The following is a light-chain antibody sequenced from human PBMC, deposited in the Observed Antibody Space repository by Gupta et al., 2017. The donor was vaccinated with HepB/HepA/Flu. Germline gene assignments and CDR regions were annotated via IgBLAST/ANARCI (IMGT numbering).Light chain of an antibody. J-gene: IGLJ2*01. V-gene: IGLV1-47*01. CDR2: RNN. Sequence: QSVLTPPPSASGPPGQRVTLSCSGSSSNTGSNYVYWYQQLPGTAPKLLIYRNNQRPSGVPDRFSGSKSGTSASLAISGLRSEDEADYDCAAWDDSLRGLFGGGTKLTVL. CDR3: AAWDDSLRGL. CDR1: SSNTGSNY.